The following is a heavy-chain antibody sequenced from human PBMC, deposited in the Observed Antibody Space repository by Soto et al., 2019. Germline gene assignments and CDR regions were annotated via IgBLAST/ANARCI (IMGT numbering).Heavy chain of an antibody. V-gene: IGHV1-69*13. J-gene: IGHJ4*02. CDR1: GYTFTSQN. CDR2: IIPIFGTA. CDR3: ARSIVLVPAAMRGDFDY. D-gene: IGHD2-2*01. Sequence: SVKVSCKASGYTFTSQNMHWVRQAPGQGLEWMGGIIPIFGTANYAQKFQGRVTITADESTSTAYMELSSLRSEDTAVYYCARSIVLVPAAMRGDFDYWGQGTLVTVSS.